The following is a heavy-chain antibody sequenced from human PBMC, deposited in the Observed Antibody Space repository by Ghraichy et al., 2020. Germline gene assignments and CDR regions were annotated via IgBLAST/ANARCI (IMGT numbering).Heavy chain of an antibody. V-gene: IGHV3-21*01. J-gene: IGHJ4*02. CDR3: ARGRGGSSSIPGGY. Sequence: GGSMRLSCAASGFTFSSYSMNWVRQAPGKGLEWVSSISSSSSYIYYADSVKGRFTISRDNAKNSLYLQMNSLRAEDTAVYYCARGRGGSSSIPGGYWGQGTLVTVSS. CDR2: ISSSSSYI. CDR1: GFTFSSYS. D-gene: IGHD6-13*01.